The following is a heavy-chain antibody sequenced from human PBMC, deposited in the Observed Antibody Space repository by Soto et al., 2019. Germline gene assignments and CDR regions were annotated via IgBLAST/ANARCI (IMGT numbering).Heavy chain of an antibody. D-gene: IGHD2-2*01. CDR2: IYYSGST. CDR1: GGSISSYY. J-gene: IGHJ5*02. V-gene: IGHV4-59*01. CDR3: ARDSRRRSTPRGPGWFDP. Sequence: QVQLQESGPGLVKPSETLSLTCTVSGGSISSYYWSWIRQPPGKGLEWIGYIYYSGSTNYNPSLKSRVTIAVDTSKNQFSLKLSSVTAADTAVYYCARDSRRRSTPRGPGWFDPWGQGTLVTVSS.